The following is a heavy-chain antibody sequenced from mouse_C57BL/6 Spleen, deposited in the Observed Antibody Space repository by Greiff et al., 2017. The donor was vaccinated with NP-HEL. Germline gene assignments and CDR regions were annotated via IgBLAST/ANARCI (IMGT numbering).Heavy chain of an antibody. D-gene: IGHD2-3*01. Sequence: EVQLVESGGGLVQPKGSLKLSCAASGFSFNTYAMNWVRQAPGKGLEWVARIRSKSNNYATYYADSVKDRFTISRNDSESMLYLQMNNLKTEDTAMDYCVRGGYDGSLDYWGQGTTLTVSS. V-gene: IGHV10-1*01. CDR1: GFSFNTYA. CDR2: IRSKSNNYAT. CDR3: VRGGYDGSLDY. J-gene: IGHJ2*01.